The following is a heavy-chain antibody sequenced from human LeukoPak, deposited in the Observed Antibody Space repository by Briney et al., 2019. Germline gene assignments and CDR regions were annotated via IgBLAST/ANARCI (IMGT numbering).Heavy chain of an antibody. J-gene: IGHJ6*04. CDR1: GGTFISYA. V-gene: IGHV1-69*01. CDR3: AGVGWSSTSCYGGGWDYYGMDV. Sequence: AVKVSCMASGGTFISYASSGVRQAPGQGLEWMGGINPIFGTANYVQKFQGRVTITPDESTSTAYMELSRLRSDDTEVSYCAGVGWSSTSCYGGGWDYYGMDVWGKGTTVTVSS. CDR2: INPIFGTA. D-gene: IGHD2-2*01.